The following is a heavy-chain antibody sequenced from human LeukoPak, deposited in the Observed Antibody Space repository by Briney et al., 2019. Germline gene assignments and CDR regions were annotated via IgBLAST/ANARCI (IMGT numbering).Heavy chain of an antibody. V-gene: IGHV3-30-3*01. J-gene: IGHJ4*02. D-gene: IGHD5-12*01. CDR1: GFTFSGYP. CDR2: ISYDASDK. CDR3: ARVLGAYESY. Sequence: QSGGSLRLSCAASGFTFSGYPMHWVRQAPGKGLEWVAAISYDASDKYYADSMKGRFTISRDNSKNSLYPQMSSLRPDDTAVYYCARVLGAYESYWGQGTLVTVSS.